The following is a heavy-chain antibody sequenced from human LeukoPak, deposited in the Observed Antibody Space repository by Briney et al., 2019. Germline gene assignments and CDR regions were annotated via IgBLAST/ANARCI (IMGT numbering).Heavy chain of an antibody. CDR1: GFTFSDYY. V-gene: IGHV3-11*06. D-gene: IGHD1-1*01. CDR2: ISSSSSYT. J-gene: IGHJ4*02. Sequence: GGSLRLPCAASGFTFSDYYMSWIRQAPGKGLEWVSYISSSSSYTNYADSVKGRFTIFRDNAKNSLYLQMNSLRAEDTAVYYCARDRSTGAFDYWGQGTLVTVSS. CDR3: ARDRSTGAFDY.